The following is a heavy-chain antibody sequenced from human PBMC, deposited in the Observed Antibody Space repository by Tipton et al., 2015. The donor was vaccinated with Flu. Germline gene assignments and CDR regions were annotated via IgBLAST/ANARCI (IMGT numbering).Heavy chain of an antibody. D-gene: IGHD4-17*01. V-gene: IGHV4-59*01. CDR2: IYYSGST. Sequence: TLSLTCTVSGGSISSYYWSWIRRPPGKGLEWIGYIYYSGSTNYNPSLKSRVTISVDTSKNQFSLNLSSVTAADTAVYYCARAPESRTHDYGDAPDHWGQGTLVTVS. CDR3: ARAPESRTHDYGDAPDH. CDR1: GGSISSYY. J-gene: IGHJ4*02.